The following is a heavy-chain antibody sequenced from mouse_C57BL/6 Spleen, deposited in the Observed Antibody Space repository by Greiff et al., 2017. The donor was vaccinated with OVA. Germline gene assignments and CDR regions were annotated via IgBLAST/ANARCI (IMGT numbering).Heavy chain of an antibody. CDR3: ARVITSVVSYYAKGY. V-gene: IGHV1-26*01. Sequence: EVQLQQSGPELVKPGASVKISCKASGYTFTDYYMNWVKQSPGQSLEWIGDINPKNGGTSYNQKFKGKATLTVDKSSSTAYMELRSLTAEDSAVYDCARVITSVVSYYAKGYWGQGTSVTVSS. CDR1: GYTFTDYY. CDR2: INPKNGGT. J-gene: IGHJ4*01. D-gene: IGHD1-1*01.